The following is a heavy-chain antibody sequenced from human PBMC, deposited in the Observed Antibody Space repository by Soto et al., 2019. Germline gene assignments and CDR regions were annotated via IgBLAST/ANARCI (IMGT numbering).Heavy chain of an antibody. J-gene: IGHJ4*02. Sequence: SVKVSCKASGGTFSSYAISWVRQAPGQGLEWMGGIIPIFGTANYAQKFQGRVTITADESTSTAYMELSSLRSEDTAVYYCARGPPGVTPNGVGIRSLDYWGQGTLVTVSS. V-gene: IGHV1-69*13. CDR1: GGTFSSYA. CDR2: IIPIFGTA. D-gene: IGHD2-8*01. CDR3: ARGPPGVTPNGVGIRSLDY.